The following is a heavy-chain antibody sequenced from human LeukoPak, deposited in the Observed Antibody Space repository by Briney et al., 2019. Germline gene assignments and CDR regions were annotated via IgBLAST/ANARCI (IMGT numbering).Heavy chain of an antibody. CDR1: GFTFSSYW. J-gene: IGHJ4*02. CDR3: ASVYYGYYFDY. D-gene: IGHD3-10*01. Sequence: PGGSLRLSCAASGFTFSSYWMSWVRQAPGKGLEWVAHIKQDGSKKDYVDSVKGRFTISRDNAKNSLYLQMNSLRAEDTAVYYCASVYYGYYFDYWGQGTLVTVST. CDR2: IKQDGSKK. V-gene: IGHV3-7*01.